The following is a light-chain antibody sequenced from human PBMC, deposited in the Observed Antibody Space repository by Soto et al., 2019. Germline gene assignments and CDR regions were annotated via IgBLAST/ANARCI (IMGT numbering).Light chain of an antibody. CDR1: QSVGRN. CDR3: QQYMNWPPKT. V-gene: IGKV3-15*01. Sequence: EVVMTQSPGTLSVSPGEQATLSCRASQSVGRNVAWYQQKPGQAPRLLISSASTRATGIPARFSGTGSGTEFTLTISSLESEDFAIYYCQQYMNWPPKTFGQGTRVEIK. J-gene: IGKJ1*01. CDR2: SAS.